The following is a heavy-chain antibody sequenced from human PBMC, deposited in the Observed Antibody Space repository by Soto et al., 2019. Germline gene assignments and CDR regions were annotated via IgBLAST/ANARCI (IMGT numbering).Heavy chain of an antibody. D-gene: IGHD2-15*01. CDR2: VFHTATT. Sequence: TETHDTTYNDSSGAINEIDSWNWIGQCLGKVLQCLGDVFHTATTHYNPSLESRVNLSTSTSKNQFSLTLTSVAASDTAIYYCARAPLSPTLRTFDVWGPGTMVS. J-gene: IGHJ3*01. CDR3: ARAPLSPTLRTFDV. CDR1: SGAINEIDS. V-gene: IGHV4-59*01.